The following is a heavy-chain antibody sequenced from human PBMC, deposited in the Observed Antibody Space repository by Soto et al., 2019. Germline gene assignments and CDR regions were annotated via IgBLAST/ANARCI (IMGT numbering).Heavy chain of an antibody. Sequence: EVQLVESGGGLVQPGGSLRLSRAASGFTFSSYEMNWVRQAPGKGLEWVSYISTSGSTVYYADSVKGRFTISRDNAKNSLYLQMNSLRAEDTALYYCARRYCTFTSCYLPFDYWGQGTLVTVSS. CDR3: ARRYCTFTSCYLPFDY. J-gene: IGHJ4*02. CDR2: ISTSGSTV. D-gene: IGHD2-2*01. V-gene: IGHV3-48*03. CDR1: GFTFSSYE.